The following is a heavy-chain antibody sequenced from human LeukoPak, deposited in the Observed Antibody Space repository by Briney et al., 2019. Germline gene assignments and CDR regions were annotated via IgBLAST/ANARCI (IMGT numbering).Heavy chain of an antibody. CDR2: SDYSGIT. Sequence: SETLSLTCTVSDYSISSGYYWGWIRQPPGKGLEWIGISDYSGITFYKSSLKSRVSISVDTSKNQFSLRLSSVTAADTAVYYCARSKGINLESSGYLDYWGQGTLVTVSS. CDR3: ARSKGINLESSGYLDY. CDR1: DYSISSGYY. V-gene: IGHV4-38-2*02. D-gene: IGHD3-22*01. J-gene: IGHJ4*02.